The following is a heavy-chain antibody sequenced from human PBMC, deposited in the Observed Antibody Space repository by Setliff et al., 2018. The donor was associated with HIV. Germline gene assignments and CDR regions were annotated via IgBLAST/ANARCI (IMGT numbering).Heavy chain of an antibody. J-gene: IGHJ4*02. V-gene: IGHV4-39*07. Sequence: SETLSLTCTVSGGSISSSSYFWGWIRRPPGKELEWIGEISHGGRSTYNPSLKSRVAISVDASKNQFSLKLNTVTAADTALYFCALLEVPLIEGISPALWGQGTLVTVSS. CDR3: ALLEVPLIEGISPAL. CDR1: GGSISSSSYF. D-gene: IGHD3-22*01. CDR2: ISHGGRS.